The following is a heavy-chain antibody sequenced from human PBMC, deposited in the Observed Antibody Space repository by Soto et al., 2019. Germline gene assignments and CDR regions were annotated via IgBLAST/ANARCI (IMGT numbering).Heavy chain of an antibody. J-gene: IGHJ4*02. CDR3: ARGNDYDFWSGYFNFDY. D-gene: IGHD3-3*01. CDR1: GFTFSSYG. Sequence: ESGGGVVQPGRSLRLSCAASGFTFSSYGMHWVRQAPGKGLEWVAVIWYDGSNKYYADSVKGRFTISRDNSKNTLYLQMNSLRAEDTAVYYCARGNDYDFWSGYFNFDYWGQGTLVTVSS. CDR2: IWYDGSNK. V-gene: IGHV3-33*01.